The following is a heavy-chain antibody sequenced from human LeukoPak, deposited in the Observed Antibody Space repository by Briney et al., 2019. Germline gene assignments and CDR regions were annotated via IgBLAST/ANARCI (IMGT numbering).Heavy chain of an antibody. CDR2: LHHSGST. CDR1: GGSISSYY. CDR3: AMTTGVTLPTL. V-gene: IGHV4-59*08. J-gene: IGHJ4*02. Sequence: SETLSLTCTVSGGSISSYYWSWIPQPPGRGLEWIGYLHHSGSTSYNPSLRSRVIISLDTSKNQLSLRLSSVTAADTAVYYCAMTTGVTLPTLWGQGTVVTVSS. D-gene: IGHD4-23*01.